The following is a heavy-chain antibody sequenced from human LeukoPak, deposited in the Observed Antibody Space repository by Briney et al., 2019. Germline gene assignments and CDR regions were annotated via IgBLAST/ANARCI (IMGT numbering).Heavy chain of an antibody. J-gene: IGHJ4*02. CDR3: ARENSSGWGGAVDY. CDR2: IYYSGST. CDR1: GGSISSYY. Sequence: PSETLSLTCTVSGGSISSYYWSWIRQPPGKGLEWIGYIYYSGSTNYNPSLKSRVTISVDTSKNQFSLKLSSVTAADTAVYYCARENSSGWGGAVDYWGQGTLVTVSS. V-gene: IGHV4-59*01. D-gene: IGHD6-19*01.